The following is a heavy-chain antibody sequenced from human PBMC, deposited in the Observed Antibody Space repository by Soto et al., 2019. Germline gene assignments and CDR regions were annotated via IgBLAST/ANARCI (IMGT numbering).Heavy chain of an antibody. D-gene: IGHD3-3*01. J-gene: IGHJ4*02. CDR2: IVPNVGTV. CDR1: GGTLSSFINYP. CDR3: ARRDTSGFLRYFDN. V-gene: IGHV1-69*06. Sequence: QMQLVQSGAKVEKPGSSVKVSCKASGGTLSSFINYPINWVRQAPGQGLEWMGGIVPNVGTVNYAQKFQGRVTITADKSTGTAYMEVSSLRSEDTALYYCARRDTSGFLRYFDNWGQGTLVTVSS.